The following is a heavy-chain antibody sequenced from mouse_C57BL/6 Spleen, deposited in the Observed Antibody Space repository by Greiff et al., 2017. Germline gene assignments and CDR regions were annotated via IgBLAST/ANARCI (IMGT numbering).Heavy chain of an antibody. V-gene: IGHV1-53*01. Sequence: QVQLQQSGTELVKPGASVKLSCKASGYTFTSYWMHWVKQRPGQGLEWIGNINPSNGGTNYNEKFKSKATLTVDKSSSTAYMQLSSLTSEDSAVYYCARVGDYGNAYYYAMDYGGQGTSVTVSS. CDR2: INPSNGGT. D-gene: IGHD2-1*01. CDR3: ARVGDYGNAYYYAMDY. J-gene: IGHJ4*01. CDR1: GYTFTSYW.